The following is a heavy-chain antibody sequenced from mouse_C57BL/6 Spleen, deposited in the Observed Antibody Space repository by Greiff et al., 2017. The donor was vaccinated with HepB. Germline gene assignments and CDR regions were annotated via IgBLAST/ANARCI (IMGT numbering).Heavy chain of an antibody. J-gene: IGHJ1*03. V-gene: IGHV5-17*01. Sequence: EVKLMESGGGLVKPGGSLKLSCAASGFTFSDYGMHWVRQAPEKGLEWVAYISSGSSTIYYADTVKGRFTISRDNAKNTLFLQMTSLRSEDTAMYYCARRDSNFYWYFDVWGTGTTVTVSS. CDR3: ARRDSNFYWYFDV. D-gene: IGHD2-5*01. CDR1: GFTFSDYG. CDR2: ISSGSSTI.